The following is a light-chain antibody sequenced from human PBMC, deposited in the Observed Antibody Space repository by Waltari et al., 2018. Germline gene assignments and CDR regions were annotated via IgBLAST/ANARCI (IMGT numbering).Light chain of an antibody. CDR2: EVI. Sequence: QSALTQPASVSGSPGQSITISCTGTSSDVGFYNLVSWYQQHPDKAPKLMVYEVIELPSGVSTRFSGSKSGNTASLTISGLQAEDEADYYCCSYAGRNIWVFGGGTKVIVL. CDR1: SSDVGFYNL. CDR3: CSYAGRNIWV. J-gene: IGLJ3*02. V-gene: IGLV2-23*02.